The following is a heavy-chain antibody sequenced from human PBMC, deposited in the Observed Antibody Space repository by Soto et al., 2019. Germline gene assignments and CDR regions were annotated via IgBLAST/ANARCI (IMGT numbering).Heavy chain of an antibody. CDR1: GYTFTGYY. CDR2: INPNSGGT. J-gene: IGHJ3*02. CDR3: ARGTRPPGGYYDSSGPDAFDI. Sequence: GASVKVSCKASGYTFTGYYMHWVRPAPGQGVEGMGWINPNSGGTNYAQKFQGWVTMTRDTSISTAYMELSRLRSDDTAVYYCARGTRPPGGYYDSSGPDAFDIWGQGTVVTVSS. V-gene: IGHV1-2*04. D-gene: IGHD3-22*01.